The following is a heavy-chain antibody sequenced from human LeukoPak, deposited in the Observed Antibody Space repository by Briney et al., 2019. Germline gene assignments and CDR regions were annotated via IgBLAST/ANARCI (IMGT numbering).Heavy chain of an antibody. CDR3: AELGITMIGGV. D-gene: IGHD3-10*02. V-gene: IGHV3-21*01. J-gene: IGHJ6*04. Sequence: PGGSLRLSCAASGFTFSSYSMNWVRQAPGKGLQWVSSITSSSSYIYYADSVKGRFTISRDNAKNSLYLQMNSLRAEDTAVYYCAELGITMIGGVWGKGTTVTISS. CDR2: ITSSSSYI. CDR1: GFTFSSYS.